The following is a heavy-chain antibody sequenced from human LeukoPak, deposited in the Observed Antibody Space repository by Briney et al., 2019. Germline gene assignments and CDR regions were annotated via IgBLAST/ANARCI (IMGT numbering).Heavy chain of an antibody. CDR1: GYSFTSYW. J-gene: IGHJ5*02. CDR2: IYPGDSDT. Sequence: GESLKISCKGSGYSFTSYWIGWVRQMPGKGQEWMGIIYPGDSDTRYSPSFQGQVTISADKSISTAYLQWSSLKASDTAMYYCARRNYGDYGEDWFDPWGQGTLVTVSS. D-gene: IGHD4-17*01. V-gene: IGHV5-51*01. CDR3: ARRNYGDYGEDWFDP.